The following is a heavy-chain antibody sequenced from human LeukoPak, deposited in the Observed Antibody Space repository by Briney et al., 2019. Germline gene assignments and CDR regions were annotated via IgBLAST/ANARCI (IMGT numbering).Heavy chain of an antibody. CDR3: ARDGWGAVAGPRSSSPHYYMDV. V-gene: IGHV1-2*02. J-gene: IGHJ6*03. Sequence: ASVKVSCKASGYTFTGYYMHWVRQAPGQGLEWMGWINPNSGGTNYAQKFQGRVTMTRDTSISTAYMELSRLRSDDTAVYYCARDGWGAVAGPRSSSPHYYMDVWGKGTTVTVSS. D-gene: IGHD6-19*01. CDR1: GYTFTGYY. CDR2: INPNSGGT.